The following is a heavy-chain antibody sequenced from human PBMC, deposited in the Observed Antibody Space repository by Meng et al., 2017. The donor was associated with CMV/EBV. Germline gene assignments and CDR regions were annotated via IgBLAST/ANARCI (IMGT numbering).Heavy chain of an antibody. CDR1: VYTFTSYG. V-gene: IGHV1-18*01. CDR2: ISAYNGNT. J-gene: IGHJ4*02. Sequence: QVGQSGAEGKKPGASVKVCCKASVYTFTSYGISCVRQAPGQGLEWMGWISAYNGNTNYAQKLQGRVTMTTDTSTSTAYMELRSLRSDDTAVYYCARAWVGEEYYFDYWGQGTLVTVFS. D-gene: IGHD3-10*01. CDR3: ARAWVGEEYYFDY.